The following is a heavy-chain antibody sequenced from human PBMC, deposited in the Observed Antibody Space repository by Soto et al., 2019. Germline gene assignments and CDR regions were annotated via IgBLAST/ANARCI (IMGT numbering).Heavy chain of an antibody. D-gene: IGHD3-22*01. CDR3: AKGSDPLVDYYDSSGYHYYYGMDV. V-gene: IGHV3-23*01. CDR2: ISGSGGST. J-gene: IGHJ6*02. Sequence: GGSLRLSCAASGFTFSSYAMSWVHQAPGKGLEWVSAISGSGGSTYYADSVKGRFTISRDNSKNTLYLQMNSLRAEDTAVYYCAKGSDPLVDYYDSSGYHYYYGMDVWGQGTTVTVSS. CDR1: GFTFSSYA.